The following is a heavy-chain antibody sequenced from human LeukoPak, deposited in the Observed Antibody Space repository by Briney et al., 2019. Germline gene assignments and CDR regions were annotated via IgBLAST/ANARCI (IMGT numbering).Heavy chain of an antibody. J-gene: IGHJ4*02. CDR3: AREASYCGGDCLLDY. Sequence: SETLSLTCTVSGGSISSYYWSWIRQPAGKGLEWIGRIYTSGSTNYNPSLKSRVTMSVDTSKNQFSLKLSSVTAADTAVYYCAREASYCGGDCLLDYWGQGTLVTVSS. D-gene: IGHD2-21*01. CDR2: IYTSGST. V-gene: IGHV4-4*07. CDR1: GGSISSYY.